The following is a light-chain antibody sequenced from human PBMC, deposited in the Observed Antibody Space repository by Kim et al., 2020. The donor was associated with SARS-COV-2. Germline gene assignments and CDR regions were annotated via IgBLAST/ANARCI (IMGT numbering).Light chain of an antibody. V-gene: IGKV3-11*01. CDR1: QSLSTY. J-gene: IGKJ4*01. CDR2: DAS. CDR3: QHRSNWPET. Sequence: EIVLTQSPATLSLSPGERAALSCRASQSLSTYLAWYQQKPGQAPRLLIYDASKRATGIPARFSGSGSGTDFTLTISSLEPEDFAVYYCQHRSNWPETFGGGTKVDIK.